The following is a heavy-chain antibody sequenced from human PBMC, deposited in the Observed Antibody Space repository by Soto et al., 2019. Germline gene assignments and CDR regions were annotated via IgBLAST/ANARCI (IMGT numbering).Heavy chain of an antibody. CDR3: ARVERGDCGGDCYHFDY. J-gene: IGHJ4*02. D-gene: IGHD2-21*02. V-gene: IGHV3-30-3*01. CDR1: GFTFSSYA. Sequence: QVQLVESGGGVVQPGRSLRLSCAASGFTFSSYAMHGVRQAPGKGLEWVAVISYDGSNKYYADSVKGRFTISRDNSKNTLYVQMNGLRAEDTAVYYCARVERGDCGGDCYHFDYWGQGTLVTVSS. CDR2: ISYDGSNK.